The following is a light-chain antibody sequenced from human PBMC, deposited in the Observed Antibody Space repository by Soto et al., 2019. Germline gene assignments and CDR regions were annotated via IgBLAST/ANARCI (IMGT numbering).Light chain of an antibody. Sequence: EIVMTQSPATLSVSPGERATLSCRASQNVASNLAWYQQKPGQAPRLLIYGASTRATGIPARFSGGGSGTEFTLTISSLQSEDSAVYYCQQYNNWPPYTFGQGTKLKIK. J-gene: IGKJ2*01. CDR2: GAS. CDR1: QNVASN. CDR3: QQYNNWPPYT. V-gene: IGKV3-15*01.